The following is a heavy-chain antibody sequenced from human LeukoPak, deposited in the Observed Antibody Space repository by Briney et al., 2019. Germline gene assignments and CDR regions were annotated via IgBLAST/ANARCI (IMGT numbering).Heavy chain of an antibody. Sequence: GESLKISCQGSGSPFTDSWISWARQVPGKGLEWMGIVYPGDSDTKYSPSFQGQVTFSFDKSINTAYLEWNSLKASDTAMYYCARAENSSSWTSWGQGTLVTVSS. CDR2: VYPGDSDT. D-gene: IGHD6-13*01. CDR1: GSPFTDSW. CDR3: ARAENSSSWTS. V-gene: IGHV5-51*01. J-gene: IGHJ5*02.